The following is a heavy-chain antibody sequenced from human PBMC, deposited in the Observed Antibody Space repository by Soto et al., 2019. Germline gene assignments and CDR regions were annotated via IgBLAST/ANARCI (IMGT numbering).Heavy chain of an antibody. CDR3: ARSVYDFWTGRCAAFDI. Sequence: PSETLSLTCTVSGGSISSYYWSWIRQPPGKGLEWIGYIYYSGSTNYNPSLKSRVTVSVDTSKNQFSLKLSSVTAADTAVYYCARSVYDFWTGRCAAFDIWGQGTMVTVSS. D-gene: IGHD3-3*01. CDR1: GGSISSYY. CDR2: IYYSGST. V-gene: IGHV4-59*01. J-gene: IGHJ3*02.